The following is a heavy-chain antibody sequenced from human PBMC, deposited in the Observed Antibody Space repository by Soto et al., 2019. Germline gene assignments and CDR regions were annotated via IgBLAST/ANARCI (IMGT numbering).Heavy chain of an antibody. Sequence: GGSLRLSCAASGFTFSSYAMSWVRQAPGKGLEWVSAISGSGGSTYYADSVKGRFTISRDNSKNTLYLQMNSLRAEDTAVYYCASRGSGSYYAYWGQGTLVTVSS. D-gene: IGHD1-26*01. V-gene: IGHV3-23*01. CDR3: ASRGSGSYYAY. CDR1: GFTFSSYA. CDR2: ISGSGGST. J-gene: IGHJ4*02.